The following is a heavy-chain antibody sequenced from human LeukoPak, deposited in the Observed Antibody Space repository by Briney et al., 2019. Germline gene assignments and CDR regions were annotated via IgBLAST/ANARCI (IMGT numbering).Heavy chain of an antibody. J-gene: IGHJ4*02. CDR2: INHSGST. CDR1: GGSFSGYY. CDR3: ARDPFPDSKKSGYCSGGSRYPGGY. D-gene: IGHD2-15*01. V-gene: IGHV4-34*01. Sequence: PSETLSLTCAVYGGSFSGYYWSWIRQPPGKGLEWIGEINHSGSTNYNPSLKSRVTISVDTSKNQFSLKLSSVTAADTAVYYCARDPFPDSKKSGYCSGGSRYPGGYWGQGTLVTVSS.